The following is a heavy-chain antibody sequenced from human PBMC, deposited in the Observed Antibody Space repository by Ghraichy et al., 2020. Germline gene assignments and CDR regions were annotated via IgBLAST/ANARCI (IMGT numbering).Heavy chain of an antibody. J-gene: IGHJ4*02. CDR3: ARVSTYGGTKWVFDY. CDR2: LSGRNIYT. Sequence: GESLNISCAASGFIFSDYYMSWIRQAPGKGLEWVVYLSGRNIYTNDADYADSVEGRFTISRDNAKSSLYLEMNTLGAEDAAVYYCARVSTYGGTKWVFDYWGQGTLVTVSS. D-gene: IGHD4-17*01. CDR1: GFIFSDYY. V-gene: IGHV3-11*06.